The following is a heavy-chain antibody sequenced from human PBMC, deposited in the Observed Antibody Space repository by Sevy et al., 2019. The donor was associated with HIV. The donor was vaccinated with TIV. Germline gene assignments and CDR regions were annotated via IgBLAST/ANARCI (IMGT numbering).Heavy chain of an antibody. CDR2: INPNSGGT. J-gene: IGHJ3*02. V-gene: IGHV1-2*02. CDR3: ARPRATAIQPYDGFDI. Sequence: ASVKVSCKASGYVFTDYYIHWVRQAPRQGLEWMGWINPNSGGTKYGQKFQGRVTMTRDTSISTVYMELSSLKSDDTAVYYCARPRATAIQPYDGFDIWGQGTMVTVSS. CDR1: GYVFTDYY. D-gene: IGHD2-21*02.